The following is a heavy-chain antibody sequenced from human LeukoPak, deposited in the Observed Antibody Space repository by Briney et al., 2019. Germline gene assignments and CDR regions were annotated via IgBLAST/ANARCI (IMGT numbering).Heavy chain of an antibody. CDR2: ISSSSSYI. CDR3: ANNWELLQTGHDAFDI. CDR1: GFTFSSYS. D-gene: IGHD1-26*01. V-gene: IGHV3-21*04. J-gene: IGHJ3*02. Sequence: GGSLRLSCAASGFTFSSYSMNWVRQAPGKGLEWVSSISSSSSYIYYADSVKGRFTISRDNSKNTLYLQMNSLRAEDTAVYYCANNWELLQTGHDAFDIWGQGTMVTVSS.